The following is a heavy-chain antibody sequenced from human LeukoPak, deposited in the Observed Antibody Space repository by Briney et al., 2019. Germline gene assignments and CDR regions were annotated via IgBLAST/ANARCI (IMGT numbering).Heavy chain of an antibody. J-gene: IGHJ4*02. CDR1: GGSISSSNW. D-gene: IGHD3-22*01. V-gene: IGHV4-4*02. Sequence: SETLSLTCAVSGGSISSSNWWSWVRQPPGKGLEWIGEIYHSGSTNYNPSLKSRVTISVDKSKNQFSLKLSSVTAADTAVYYCAETQSLNYYDSSGQRDYWGQGTLVTVSS. CDR2: IYHSGST. CDR3: AETQSLNYYDSSGQRDY.